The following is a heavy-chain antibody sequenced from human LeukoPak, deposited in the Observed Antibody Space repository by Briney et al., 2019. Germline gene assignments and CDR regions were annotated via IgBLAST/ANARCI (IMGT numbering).Heavy chain of an antibody. CDR3: ARETSITVDGTNRDAFDI. CDR2: IWYDGSNE. J-gene: IGHJ3*02. V-gene: IGHV3-33*01. Sequence: GGSLRLSCAASEFTFSNYGMHWVRQAPGKGLEWVAVIWYDGSNEDYVDSVKGRFTVSRDNSKNTLYLQMTSLRAEDTAVYYCARETSITVDGTNRDAFDIWGQGTWVTVSS. CDR1: EFTFSNYG. D-gene: IGHD6-19*01.